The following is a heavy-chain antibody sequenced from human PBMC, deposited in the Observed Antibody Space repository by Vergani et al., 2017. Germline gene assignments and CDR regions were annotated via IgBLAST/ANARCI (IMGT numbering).Heavy chain of an antibody. J-gene: IGHJ6*03. V-gene: IGHV4-31*11. CDR1: GGSISSGDHC. D-gene: IGHD6-25*01. Sequence: QVKLQESGPGVVKPSQTLSLTCAVSGGSISSGDHCWTWIRQRPGKGLEWIGYIFYSGTTYDNPSLRSRLTISVDTSQNPFSLKLRSVTAADTAVYYCARVDTQVPATSHFYYMDVWGKGTTVVVSS. CDR2: IFYSGTT. CDR3: ARVDTQVPATSHFYYMDV.